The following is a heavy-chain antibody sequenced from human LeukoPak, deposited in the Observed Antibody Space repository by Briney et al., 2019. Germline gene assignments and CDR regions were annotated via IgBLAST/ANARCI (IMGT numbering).Heavy chain of an antibody. CDR2: INTDGTVT. Sequence: GGSLRPSCAASGFTFSKYWMLWVRQAPGKGLESVSRINTDGTVTTYAGSVNGRFTVSRDNADNTMFLQMNSVRDEDTAVYYCATKQWLAPPPDSWGQGTSVTVSS. CDR1: GFTFSKYW. J-gene: IGHJ6*01. D-gene: IGHD6-19*01. CDR3: ATKQWLAPPPDS. V-gene: IGHV3-74*01.